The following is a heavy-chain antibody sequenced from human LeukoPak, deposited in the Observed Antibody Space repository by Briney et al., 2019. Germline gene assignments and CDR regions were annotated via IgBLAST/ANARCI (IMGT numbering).Heavy chain of an antibody. CDR2: TYYRSKWYN. V-gene: IGHV6-1*01. J-gene: IGHJ4*02. Sequence: SQTLSLTCAISGDSVSSNSAAWNWIRQSPSRGLEWLGRTYYRSKWYNDYAVSVKGRITINPDTSKNQFSLQLNSVTPEDTAVYYCARWGLGYCSGGSCYSFDYWGQGTLVTVSS. CDR3: ARWGLGYCSGGSCYSFDY. CDR1: GDSVSSNSAA. D-gene: IGHD2-15*01.